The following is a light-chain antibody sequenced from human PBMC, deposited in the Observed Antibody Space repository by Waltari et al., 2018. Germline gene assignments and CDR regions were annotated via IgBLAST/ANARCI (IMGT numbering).Light chain of an antibody. CDR1: QDISNY. CDR2: DAS. V-gene: IGKV1-33*01. Sequence: DIQMTQSPSSLSASVGDRVTITCQASQDISNYLNWYQQKPGKAPKLLIYDASNLETGVPSRFSGSVSGTDFTFTISSLQPEDIATYYCQQYDNLPPGLTFGGGTKVEIK. J-gene: IGKJ4*01. CDR3: QQYDNLPPGLT.